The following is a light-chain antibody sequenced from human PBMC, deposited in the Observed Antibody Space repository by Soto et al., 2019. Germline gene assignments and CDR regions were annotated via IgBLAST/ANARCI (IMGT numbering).Light chain of an antibody. V-gene: IGLV2-14*01. CDR1: SSDFGGYDL. CDR3: SSYKGSSTWV. Sequence: QSALTQPASVSGSPGQSIPISCTGTSSDFGGYDLVSWFQQHPGKAPKLIIYDVSNRTSGVSYRFSGSKSGNTASLTISGLQSEDEADYYCSSYKGSSTWVFGGGTKLTVL. J-gene: IGLJ3*02. CDR2: DVS.